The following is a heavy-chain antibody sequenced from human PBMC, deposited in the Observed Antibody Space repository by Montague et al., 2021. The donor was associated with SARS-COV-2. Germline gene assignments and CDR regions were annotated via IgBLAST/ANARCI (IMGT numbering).Heavy chain of an antibody. CDR1: GFIFSSYG. J-gene: IGHJ4*02. CDR3: ARNRRSYSGYDSEADY. Sequence: SLRLSCAASGFIFSSYGMYWVRQAPGKGLERVAVIWYDGSNKYYVDSVKGRFTISRDNSNLYLQMNSLRVEDTAVYYCARNRRSYSGYDSEADYWGQGTLVTVSS. D-gene: IGHD5-12*01. CDR2: IWYDGSNK. V-gene: IGHV3-33*07.